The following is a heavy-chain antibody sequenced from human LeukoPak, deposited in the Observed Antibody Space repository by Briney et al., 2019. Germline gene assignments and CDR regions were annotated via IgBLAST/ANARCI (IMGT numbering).Heavy chain of an antibody. J-gene: IGHJ6*02. CDR2: ISSSDSTI. Sequence: GGSLRLSCAASGFTFNDYYMSWIRQAPGKGLEWVSYISSSDSTIYYADSVKGRFTISRDNAKNSLYLQMNSLRAEDTAVYYCARDRVVAYYYYGMDVWGQGTTVTVSS. V-gene: IGHV3-11*01. CDR3: ARDRVVAYYYYGMDV. CDR1: GFTFNDYY. D-gene: IGHD5-12*01.